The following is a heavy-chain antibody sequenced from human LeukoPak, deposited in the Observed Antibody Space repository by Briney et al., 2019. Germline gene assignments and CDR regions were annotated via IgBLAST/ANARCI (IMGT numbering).Heavy chain of an antibody. CDR1: GHSISSGYY. D-gene: IGHD6-19*01. CDR2: IYHSGST. CDR3: ARVFTGGWYVNY. Sequence: SETLSLTCTVSGHSISSGYYWGWIRQPPGKGLEWIGSIYHSGSTYFNPSLKSRVTISVDTSKNQFSLKLSSVTAADTAVYYCARVFTGGWYVNYWGQGTLVTVSS. J-gene: IGHJ4*02. V-gene: IGHV4-38-2*02.